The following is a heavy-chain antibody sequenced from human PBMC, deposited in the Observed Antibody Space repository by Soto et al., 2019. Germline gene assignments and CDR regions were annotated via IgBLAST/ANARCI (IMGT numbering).Heavy chain of an antibody. CDR1: DGSISDSRYY. J-gene: IGHJ4*01. D-gene: IGHD4-17*01. V-gene: IGHV4-61*01. CDR2: IYYRGST. CDR3: ARGLDYVGFDY. Sequence: SETLSLTCSVLDGSISDSRYYWSWIRQPPGKGLEWIGYIYYRGSTNYNPSLKSRVTISIDTSRNQFSLKVSSVTAADTAVYYCARGLDYVGFDYWGHGTLGTVSS.